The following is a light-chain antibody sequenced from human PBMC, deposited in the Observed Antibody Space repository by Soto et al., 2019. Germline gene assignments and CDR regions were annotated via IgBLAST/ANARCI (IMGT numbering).Light chain of an antibody. Sequence: QSALTQPVSVAGSPGQSIIISCTGTSSDVGNYNLVSWYQQYPGKAPKVMIYEGSKRPSGVPDRFSGSKSGTSASLAISGLRSDDEADYFCATWDDSLNGFYVFGTGTKLTVL. J-gene: IGLJ1*01. CDR2: EGS. CDR3: ATWDDSLNGFYV. CDR1: SSDVGNYNL. V-gene: IGLV2-14*02.